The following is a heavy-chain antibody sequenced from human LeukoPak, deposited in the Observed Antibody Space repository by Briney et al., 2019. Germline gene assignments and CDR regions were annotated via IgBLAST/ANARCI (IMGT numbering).Heavy chain of an antibody. CDR2: ISAYNGNT. D-gene: IGHD6-19*01. CDR3: ASFGAVAGTQRRQPSYAFDI. J-gene: IGHJ3*02. CDR1: GYTFTSYG. Sequence: GAPVKVSCKASGYTFTSYGISWVRQAPGQGLEWMGWISAYNGNTNYAQKLQGRVTMTTDTSTSTAYMELRSLRPDDTAVYYCASFGAVAGTQRRQPSYAFDIWGQGTMVTVSS. V-gene: IGHV1-18*01.